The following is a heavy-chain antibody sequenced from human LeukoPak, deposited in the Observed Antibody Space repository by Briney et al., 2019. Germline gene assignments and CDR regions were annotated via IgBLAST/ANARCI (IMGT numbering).Heavy chain of an antibody. V-gene: IGHV6-1*01. CDR2: TYYRSKWYK. CDR3: ARDLLYYGSGNIDY. J-gene: IGHJ4*02. D-gene: IGHD3-10*01. CDR1: GDSVSSNSAA. Sequence: SQTLSLTCAISGDSVSSNSAAWNWIRQSPSRGLKWLGRTYYRSKWYKDYAVSVKSRITINPDTSKNQFSLHLNSVTPEDTAVYYCARDLLYYGSGNIDYWGQGTLVTVSS.